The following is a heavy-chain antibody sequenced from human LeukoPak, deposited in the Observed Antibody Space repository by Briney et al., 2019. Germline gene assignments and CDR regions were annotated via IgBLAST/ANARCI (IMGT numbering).Heavy chain of an antibody. CDR1: GFTFSIHT. Sequence: GRFLRLSSAASGFTFSIHTMNWDRQAPGRGLEWVSSISSSIGSIYYANAVKGRFTISRDNAMSSLYLQMNSLRAEDTAVYYCARDQGRMSLGYYYYYMDVWGKGTTVTVSS. CDR2: ISSSIGSI. V-gene: IGHV3-21*01. CDR3: ARDQGRMSLGYYYYYMDV. D-gene: IGHD3-16*01. J-gene: IGHJ6*03.